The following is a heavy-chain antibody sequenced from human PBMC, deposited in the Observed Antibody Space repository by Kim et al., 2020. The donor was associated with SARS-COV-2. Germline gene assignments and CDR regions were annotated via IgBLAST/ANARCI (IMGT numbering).Heavy chain of an antibody. CDR2: IKSKTDGGTT. D-gene: IGHD3-9*01. J-gene: IGHJ5*02. CDR1: GFTFSNAW. Sequence: GGSLRLSCAASGFTFSNAWMSWVRQAPGKGLEWVGRIKSKTDGGTTDYAAPVKGRFTISRDDSKNTLYLQMNSLKTEDTAVYYCTTVPDYDILTGYYFNWFYPRGQGTLVTVSS. CDR3: TTVPDYDILTGYYFNWFYP. V-gene: IGHV3-15*01.